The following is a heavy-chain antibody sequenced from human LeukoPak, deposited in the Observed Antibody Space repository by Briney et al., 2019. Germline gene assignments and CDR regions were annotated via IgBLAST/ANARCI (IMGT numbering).Heavy chain of an antibody. CDR3: AREPGNYGYYYMDG. J-gene: IGHJ6*03. V-gene: IGHV4-39*07. D-gene: IGHD3-10*01. CDR1: VGSISSSSYY. Sequence: PSETLSLTCTLSVGSISSSSYYCGWIRQPPGKGLEWIGSIYYGGSTYYNPSLKSRVTISVDTSKNQFSLKLSSVTAADTAVYYCAREPGNYGYYYMDGWVKGTTVTVS. CDR2: IYYGGST.